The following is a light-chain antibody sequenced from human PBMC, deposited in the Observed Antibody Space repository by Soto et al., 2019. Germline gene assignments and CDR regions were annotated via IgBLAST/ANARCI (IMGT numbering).Light chain of an antibody. Sequence: EIVLTQSPGTLPLSPGERATLSCTASQSISGSYLAWYQQKPGQAPRVVIYGISKRATGVPDRFSGSGSGTDFSLTISRLEPEDFAVYYCQQYGSSPPITFGQGTRLEI. J-gene: IGKJ5*01. CDR1: QSISGSY. CDR2: GIS. V-gene: IGKV3-20*01. CDR3: QQYGSSPPIT.